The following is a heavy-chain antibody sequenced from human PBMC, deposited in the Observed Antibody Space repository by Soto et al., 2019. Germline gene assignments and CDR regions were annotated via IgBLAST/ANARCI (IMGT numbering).Heavy chain of an antibody. CDR3: APLNPAGPPLFRD. CDR1: GYPFSDNQ. V-gene: IGHV1-2*02. J-gene: IGHJ4*02. D-gene: IGHD2-2*01. Sequence: ASVKVSCKASGYPFSDNQIHWLRRAPGQGLEWMGRINPKSADTNYAQKFQGRVTMTRDTSIDTAYLELNSLRAEDPAVYYCAPLNPAGPPLFRDLGQGTLVTVSS. CDR2: INPKSADT.